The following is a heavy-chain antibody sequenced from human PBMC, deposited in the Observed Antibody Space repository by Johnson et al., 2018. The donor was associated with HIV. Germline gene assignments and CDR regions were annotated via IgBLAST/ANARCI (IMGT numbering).Heavy chain of an antibody. Sequence: VQLVESGGGLVQPGGSLRLSCVASGFTVSSNYMNWVRQAPGKGLEWVSVIYSGGSTYYADSVKGRFTISRDNSKHTLYLQMNSLRSEDTAVYYCAKYRMAGPGATGPFDIWGQGTVVTVSS. J-gene: IGHJ3*02. CDR2: IYSGGST. CDR3: AKYRMAGPGATGPFDI. V-gene: IGHV3-66*01. D-gene: IGHD6-13*01. CDR1: GFTVSSNY.